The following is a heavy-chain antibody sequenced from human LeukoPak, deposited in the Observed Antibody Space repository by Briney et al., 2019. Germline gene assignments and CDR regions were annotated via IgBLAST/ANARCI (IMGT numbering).Heavy chain of an antibody. CDR2: GSSSGSTI. V-gene: IGHV3-48*04. CDR1: GFTLSHYS. D-gene: IGHD6-19*01. CDR3: ARVWLEPTSPFDY. J-gene: IGHJ4*02. Sequence: GGSLRLSCAASGFTLSHYSMNWVRQAPGKGLEWVSYGSSSGSTIYYADSVKGRFTISRDNAKNSLYLQMNSLRAEDTAVYYCARVWLEPTSPFDYWGQGTLVTVSS.